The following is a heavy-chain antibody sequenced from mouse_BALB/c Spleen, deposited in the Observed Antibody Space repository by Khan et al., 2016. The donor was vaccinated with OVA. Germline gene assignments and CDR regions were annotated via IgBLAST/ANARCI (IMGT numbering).Heavy chain of an antibody. CDR3: ARRVNSSWYFDY. CDR2: ISYSGST. J-gene: IGHJ2*01. CDR1: GYSITSDYV. V-gene: IGHV3-2*02. Sequence: EVQLQESGPGLVKPSQSLSLTCTVTGYSITSDYVWNWIRQFPGNKLEWMGFISYSGSTSYNPSLKSRISITRDTSKNHFFLQLTSVTNEDTAAYYCARRVNSSWYFDYWGEGTAITVSS. D-gene: IGHD6-1*01.